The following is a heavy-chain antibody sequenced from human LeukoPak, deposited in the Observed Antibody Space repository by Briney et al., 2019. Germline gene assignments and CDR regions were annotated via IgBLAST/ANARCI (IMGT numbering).Heavy chain of an antibody. CDR2: IGTGGVT. J-gene: IGHJ6*02. Sequence: GGSLRLSCTASGFTFSRYDMHWVRQVTGKGPEWVSAIGTGGVTHYADSVKGRFTTSRENAKNLLHLQMNSLRAGDTAVYYCARQYYDVLTGLGYGMDVWGQGTTVTVSS. V-gene: IGHV3-13*04. CDR1: GFTFSRYD. CDR3: ARQYYDVLTGLGYGMDV. D-gene: IGHD3-9*01.